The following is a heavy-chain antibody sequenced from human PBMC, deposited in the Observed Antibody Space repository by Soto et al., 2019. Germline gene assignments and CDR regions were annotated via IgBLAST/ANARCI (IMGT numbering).Heavy chain of an antibody. V-gene: IGHV5-51*07. J-gene: IGHJ5*02. D-gene: IGHD2-8*01. Sequence: GEAVNIPSQVCRYSFTSSWIGCVHPLPGTGLEWMGIIHPGDSDTRYSPSFQGQVTMSADKSISTAYLQWSSLKASDTAMYYCARNGGGVDPWGQGALVTVSS. CDR3: ARNGGGVDP. CDR1: RYSFTSSW. CDR2: IHPGDSDT.